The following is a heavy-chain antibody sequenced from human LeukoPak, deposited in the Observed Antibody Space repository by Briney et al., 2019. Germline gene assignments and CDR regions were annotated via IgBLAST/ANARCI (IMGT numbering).Heavy chain of an antibody. CDR3: ARGYVLRYFDWLAPLLNWFDP. CDR2: INHSGST. Sequence: KTSETLSLTCTVSGASIRSRYYYWGWIRQPPGKGLEWIGEINHSGSTNYNPSLKTRVTISVDTSKNQFSLKLSSVTAADTAVYYCARGYVLRYFDWLAPLLNWFDPWGQGTLVTVSS. J-gene: IGHJ5*02. V-gene: IGHV4-39*07. CDR1: GASIRSRYYY. D-gene: IGHD3-9*01.